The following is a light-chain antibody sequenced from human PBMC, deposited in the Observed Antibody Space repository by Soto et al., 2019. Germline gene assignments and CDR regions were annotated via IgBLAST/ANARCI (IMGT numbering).Light chain of an antibody. Sequence: EIVLTQSPGTLSLSPGERATLSCRASQSVSSSYLAWYQQKPGQAPRLLIHDTSSRATGIPDRFSGSGSGTDFTLTISRLEPGDFAIYYCQQYSNSPRTFGQGTKVEIK. J-gene: IGKJ1*01. V-gene: IGKV3-20*01. CDR3: QQYSNSPRT. CDR1: QSVSSSY. CDR2: DTS.